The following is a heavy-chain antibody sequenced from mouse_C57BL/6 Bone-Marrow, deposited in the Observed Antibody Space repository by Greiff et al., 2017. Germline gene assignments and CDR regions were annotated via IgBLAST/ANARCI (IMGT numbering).Heavy chain of an antibody. V-gene: IGHV1-82*01. CDR1: GYAFSSSW. CDR2: IYPGDGDT. CDR3: AYDVRYFDV. Sequence: QVHVKQSGPELVKPGASVKISCKASGYAFSSSWMNWVKQRPGKGLEWIGRIYPGDGDTNYNGKFKGKATLTADKSSSTAYMQLSSLTSEDSAVYFCAYDVRYFDVWGTGTTVTVSS. D-gene: IGHD2-12*01. J-gene: IGHJ1*03.